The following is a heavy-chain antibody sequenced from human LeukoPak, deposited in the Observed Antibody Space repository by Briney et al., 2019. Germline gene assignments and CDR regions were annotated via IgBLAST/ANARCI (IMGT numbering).Heavy chain of an antibody. CDR1: GYTFTGCY. CDR3: ARGSYDSSDFEYFHH. J-gene: IGHJ1*01. CDR2: INPNSGDT. Sequence: ASVTVSCKASGYTFTGCYMHWVRQAPGQGLEWMGWINPNSGDTNYAQKFQGRVTMTRDTSISTAYMELSRLTSDDTAFYYCARGSYDSSDFEYFHHWGQGALLTVSS. V-gene: IGHV1-2*02. D-gene: IGHD3-22*01.